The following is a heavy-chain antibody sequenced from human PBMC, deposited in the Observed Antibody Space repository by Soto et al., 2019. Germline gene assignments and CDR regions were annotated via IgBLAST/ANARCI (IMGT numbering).Heavy chain of an antibody. Sequence: HPGGSLRLSCAASGFTFDDYAMHWVRQAPGKGLEWVSGISWNSGSIGYADSVKGRFTISRDNAKNSLYLQMNSLRAEDTALYYCAKDASFIAAAPLFDYWGQGTLVTVSS. D-gene: IGHD6-13*01. CDR3: AKDASFIAAAPLFDY. J-gene: IGHJ4*02. CDR1: GFTFDDYA. V-gene: IGHV3-9*01. CDR2: ISWNSGSI.